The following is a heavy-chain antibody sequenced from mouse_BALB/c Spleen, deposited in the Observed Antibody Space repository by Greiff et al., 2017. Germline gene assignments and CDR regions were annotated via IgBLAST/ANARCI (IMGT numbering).Heavy chain of an antibody. CDR3: ARSLITTVPYYAMDY. CDR1: GYAFTSYN. V-gene: IGHV1S135*01. J-gene: IGHJ4*01. D-gene: IGHD1-1*01. CDR2: IDPYNGGT. Sequence: EVQVVESGPELVKPGASVKVSCKASGYAFTSYNMYWVKQSHGKSLEWIGYIDPYNGGTSYNQKFKGKATLTVDKSSSTAYMHLNSLTSEDSAVYYCARSLITTVPYYAMDYWGQGTSVTVSS.